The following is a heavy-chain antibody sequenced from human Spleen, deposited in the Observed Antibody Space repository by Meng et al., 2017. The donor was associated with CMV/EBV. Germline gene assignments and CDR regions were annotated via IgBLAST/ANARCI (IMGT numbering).Heavy chain of an antibody. CDR2: IRYDGNDK. CDR1: GFTFSNYG. V-gene: IGHV3-30*02. J-gene: IGHJ4*02. CDR3: AKGSVSSWSRLDN. D-gene: IGHD2-2*01. Sequence: SCKASGFTFSNYGMHWVRQAPGKGLEWVALIRYDGNDKYYADSVKGRFTISRDNSKNTLYLQMNSLRADDTAVYYCAKGSVSSWSRLDNWGQGTLVTVSS.